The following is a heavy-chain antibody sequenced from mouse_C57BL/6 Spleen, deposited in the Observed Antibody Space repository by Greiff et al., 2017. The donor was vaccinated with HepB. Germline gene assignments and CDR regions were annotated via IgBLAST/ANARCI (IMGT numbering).Heavy chain of an antibody. V-gene: IGHV1-81*01. CDR3: ARPTTVVAAYYAMDY. J-gene: IGHJ4*01. D-gene: IGHD1-1*01. CDR1: GYTFTSYG. Sequence: QVQLQQSGAELARPGASVKLSCKASGYTFTSYGISWVKQRTGQGLEWIGEIYPRSGNTYYNEKFKGKATLTADKSSSTAYMELRSLTSEDSAVYFCARPTTVVAAYYAMDYWGQGTSVTVSS. CDR2: IYPRSGNT.